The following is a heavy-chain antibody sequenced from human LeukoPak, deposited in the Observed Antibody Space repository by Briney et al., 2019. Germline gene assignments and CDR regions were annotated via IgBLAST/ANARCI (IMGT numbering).Heavy chain of an antibody. J-gene: IGHJ6*02. CDR2: IWYDGSNK. CDR1: GFTFSSYG. CDR3: ARDLVVVADRNYGMDV. Sequence: GRSLRLSCAASGFTFSSYGMHWVRQAPGKGLEWVAVIWYDGSNKYYADSVKGRFTISRDNSKNTLYLQMNSLRAEDTAVYYCARDLVVVADRNYGMDVWGQGTTVTVSS. V-gene: IGHV3-33*01. D-gene: IGHD2-15*01.